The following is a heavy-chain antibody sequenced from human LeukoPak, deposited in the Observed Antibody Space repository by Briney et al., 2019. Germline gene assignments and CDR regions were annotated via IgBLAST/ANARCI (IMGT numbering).Heavy chain of an antibody. CDR3: AKDTSSTVTTRSSFDY. D-gene: IGHD4-17*01. CDR2: LSWNGGSM. V-gene: IGHV3-9*01. Sequence: TGGSLRLSCAASAFTFDDYAMHWVRQVPGKGLEWVSGLSWNGGSMVYADSVKGRFTISRDNAKNSVYLQMNSLRAEDTALYYCAKDTSSTVTTRSSFDYWGQGTLVTVSS. CDR1: AFTFDDYA. J-gene: IGHJ4*02.